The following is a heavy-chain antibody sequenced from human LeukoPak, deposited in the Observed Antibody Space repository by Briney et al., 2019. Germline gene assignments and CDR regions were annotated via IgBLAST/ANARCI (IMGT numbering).Heavy chain of an antibody. CDR1: GYTLTELS. Sequence: ASVKVSCKVCGYTLTELSMHWVRQAPGKGIEWMGGFDPEDGETIHATKFQGRVTMTEDTSTDTAYMELSSLRSEDTAEYYCATPEESAFDIWGQGTMVTVSS. J-gene: IGHJ3*02. CDR3: ATPEESAFDI. V-gene: IGHV1-24*01. CDR2: FDPEDGET.